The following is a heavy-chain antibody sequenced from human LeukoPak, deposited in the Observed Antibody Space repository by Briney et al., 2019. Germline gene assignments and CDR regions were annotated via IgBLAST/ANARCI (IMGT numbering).Heavy chain of an antibody. J-gene: IGHJ4*02. D-gene: IGHD2-2*01. CDR2: ISGSGGST. CDR3: AREGIGYCSSTSCYFDY. V-gene: IGHV3-23*01. Sequence: GGSLRFSCAAYGFTFSSFAMSWLRHSPGKGWVWVSAISGSGGSTYYADSVKGRSTISRYNSKNTLYLNMHSLRDADTDVYYCAREGIGYCSSTSCYFDYWGQGTLVTVSS. CDR1: GFTFSSFA.